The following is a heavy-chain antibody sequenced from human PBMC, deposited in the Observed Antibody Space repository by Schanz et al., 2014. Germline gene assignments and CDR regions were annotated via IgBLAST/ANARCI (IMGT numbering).Heavy chain of an antibody. CDR1: GYTFTDYH. CDR3: AREGTVIRGLSGWFDP. CDR2: INPNSGGT. Sequence: QVQLVQSGAEVKKPGASVKVSCKSSGYTFTDYHIHWVRQAPGRGLEYMGRINPNSGGTNFAQKFQGRVTMTRDTSISTVYMELSRLRSDDTAVYYCAREGTVIRGLSGWFDPWGQGTLVTVSS. D-gene: IGHD3-10*01. J-gene: IGHJ5*02. V-gene: IGHV1-2*06.